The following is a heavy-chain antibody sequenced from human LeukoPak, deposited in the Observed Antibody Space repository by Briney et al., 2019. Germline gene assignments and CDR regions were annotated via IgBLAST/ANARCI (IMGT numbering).Heavy chain of an antibody. J-gene: IGHJ4*02. Sequence: GGSLRHSCAASGFTFSSYAMSWVRQAPGKGLEWVSAISGSGGSTYYADSVKGRFTISRDNSKNTLYLQMNSLRAEDTAVYYCARDSGWYGSFDYWGQGTLVTVSS. CDR3: ARDSGWYGSFDY. CDR1: GFTFSSYA. CDR2: ISGSGGST. D-gene: IGHD6-19*01. V-gene: IGHV3-23*01.